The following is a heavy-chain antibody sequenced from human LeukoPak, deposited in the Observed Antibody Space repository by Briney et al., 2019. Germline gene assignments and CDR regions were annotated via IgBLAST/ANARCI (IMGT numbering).Heavy chain of an antibody. CDR1: GFTFSGYA. CDR2: ISGSGSST. CDR3: AKGHRGSSTVFFDY. Sequence: GGSLRLSCAASGFTFSGYAMNWVRQAPGKGLERVSAISGSGSSTHYADSVKGRFTISRDNSKNTLYLQMNSLRGEDTAVYYCAKGHRGSSTVFFDYWGQGTLVTVSS. J-gene: IGHJ4*02. D-gene: IGHD3-16*01. V-gene: IGHV3-23*01.